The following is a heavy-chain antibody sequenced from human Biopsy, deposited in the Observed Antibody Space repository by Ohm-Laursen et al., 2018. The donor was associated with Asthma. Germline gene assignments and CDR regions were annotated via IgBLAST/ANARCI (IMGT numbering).Heavy chain of an antibody. CDR2: ISSSGAST. V-gene: IGHV3-23*01. Sequence: SLRLSCAAPGFTFSDYYMSWIRQAPGKGLEWVSSISSSGASTYYADSVKGRFTISRDNSKNTLYLQMSSLRADDTAVYYCAKGGTYTTDRYAYWGQGSLVTVSS. CDR1: GFTFSDYY. CDR3: AKGGTYTTDRYAY. D-gene: IGHD1-26*01. J-gene: IGHJ4*02.